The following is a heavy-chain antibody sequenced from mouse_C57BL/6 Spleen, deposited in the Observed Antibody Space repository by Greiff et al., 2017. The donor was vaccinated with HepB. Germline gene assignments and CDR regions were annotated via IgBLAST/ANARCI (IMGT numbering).Heavy chain of an antibody. CDR1: GYAFSSYW. V-gene: IGHV1-80*01. J-gene: IGHJ1*03. CDR3: ARSPHYYGSSYVYWYFDV. D-gene: IGHD1-1*01. CDR2: IYPGDGDT. Sequence: QVQLKESGAELVKPGASVKISCKASGYAFSSYWMNWVKQRPGKGLEWIGQIYPGDGDTNYNGKFKGKATLTADKSSSTAYMQLSSLTSEDSAVYFCARSPHYYGSSYVYWYFDVWGTGTTVTVSS.